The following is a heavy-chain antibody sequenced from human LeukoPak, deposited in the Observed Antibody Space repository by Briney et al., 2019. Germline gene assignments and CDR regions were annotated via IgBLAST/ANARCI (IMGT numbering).Heavy chain of an antibody. CDR3: ARGELVGLGAISAGWFDP. J-gene: IGHJ5*02. D-gene: IGHD1-26*01. CDR2: INPNSGGT. V-gene: IGHV1-2*06. CDR1: GYTFTGYY. Sequence: GASVKVSCKASGYTFTGYYMHWVRRAPGQGLEWMGRINPNSGGTNYAQKFQGRVTMTRDTSISTAYMELSRLRSDDTTVYYCARGELVGLGAISAGWFDPWGQGTLVTVSS.